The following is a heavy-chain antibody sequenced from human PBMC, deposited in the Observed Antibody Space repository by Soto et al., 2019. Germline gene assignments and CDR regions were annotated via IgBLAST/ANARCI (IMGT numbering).Heavy chain of an antibody. CDR1: GFTFGDYA. D-gene: IGHD3-22*01. J-gene: IGHJ6*02. CDR3: TREEVGHYGSSGYHFYYYGMDV. V-gene: IGHV3-49*04. CDR2: IRSKAYGGTT. Sequence: GGSLRLSCTASGFTFGDYAMSWVRQAPGKGLEWVGFIRSKAYGGTTEYAASVKGRFTISRDDSKSIAYLQMNSLKTEDTAVYYCTREEVGHYGSSGYHFYYYGMDVWGQGTTVTVSS.